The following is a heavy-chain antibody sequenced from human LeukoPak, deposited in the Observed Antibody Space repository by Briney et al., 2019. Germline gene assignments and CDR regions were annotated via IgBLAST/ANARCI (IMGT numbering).Heavy chain of an antibody. Sequence: PSETLSLTCTVLGGSISSSDYHWGWIRQPPGKGLEWIGSIYHSGSTYYNPSLKSRVTISVDTSKNQFSLKLSSVTAADTAVYYCARNKGSDDFWSGYRYNWFDPWGQGTLVTLSS. CDR1: GGSISSSDYH. CDR2: IYHSGST. CDR3: ARNKGSDDFWSGYRYNWFDP. J-gene: IGHJ5*02. V-gene: IGHV4-39*07. D-gene: IGHD3-3*01.